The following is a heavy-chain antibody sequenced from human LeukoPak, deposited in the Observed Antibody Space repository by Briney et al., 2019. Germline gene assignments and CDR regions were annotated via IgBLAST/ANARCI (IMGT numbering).Heavy chain of an antibody. V-gene: IGHV4-61*01. CDR1: GDSGASSGSYW. D-gene: IGHD3-3*02. Sequence: PSETLSLTCDVSGDSGASSGSYWYGWFRQPPGKGLEWIGYVHSSGSTNYNPSLKSRVTISVDTSKSQFSLNLSSLTAADTAVYYCARGGDSKHLVNWGQGTLVTVSS. J-gene: IGHJ4*02. CDR2: VHSSGST. CDR3: ARGGDSKHLVN.